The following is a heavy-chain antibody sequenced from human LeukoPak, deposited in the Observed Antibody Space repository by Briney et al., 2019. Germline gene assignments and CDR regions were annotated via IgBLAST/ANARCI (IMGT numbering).Heavy chain of an antibody. V-gene: IGHV1-2*02. CDR3: AFRRRDGYTFGY. Sequence: ASVKVSCKASGYTFTDYYMHWVRQAPGQGLEWMGWIIPNSGGTNYAQKFQGRVTMTRDTSISTAYMELSRLRSDDTAVYYCAFRRRDGYTFGYWGQGTLVTVS. D-gene: IGHD5-24*01. CDR2: IIPNSGGT. CDR1: GYTFTDYY. J-gene: IGHJ4*02.